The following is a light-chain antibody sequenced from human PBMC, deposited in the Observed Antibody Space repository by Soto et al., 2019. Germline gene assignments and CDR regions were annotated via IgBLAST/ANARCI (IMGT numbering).Light chain of an antibody. Sequence: DIQMTQSPSTLSASVGGRVTITCRASQSISSWLAWYQQKPGKAPKLLIYKASSLESGVPSRFSGGGSGTEFTLTISSLQPDDFATYYCQQYNSYSGTFGQGTKVDIK. J-gene: IGKJ1*01. CDR1: QSISSW. CDR3: QQYNSYSGT. V-gene: IGKV1-5*03. CDR2: KAS.